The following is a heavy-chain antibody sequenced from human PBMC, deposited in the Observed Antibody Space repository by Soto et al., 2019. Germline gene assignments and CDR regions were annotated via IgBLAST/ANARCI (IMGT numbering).Heavy chain of an antibody. Sequence: GASVKVSCKASGYTFTSYDINWVRQATGQGLEYLGWMNPNSGNTGYVQKFQGRVTMTRDTSISTAYMELNSLTAGDTAVYYCARGGIMIRGFDVFDIWGQGTVVTVSS. J-gene: IGHJ3*02. V-gene: IGHV1-8*01. CDR2: MNPNSGNT. CDR3: ARGGIMIRGFDVFDI. D-gene: IGHD3-10*01. CDR1: GYTFTSYD.